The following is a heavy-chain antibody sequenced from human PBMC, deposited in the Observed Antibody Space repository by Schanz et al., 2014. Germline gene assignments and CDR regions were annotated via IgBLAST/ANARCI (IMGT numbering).Heavy chain of an antibody. D-gene: IGHD3-3*01. CDR2: LYYTGKT. V-gene: IGHV4-39*01. J-gene: IGHJ4*02. CDR1: GGSISTSSRY. Sequence: QLHLQESGPGLAKPSETLSLICSVSGGSISTSSRYWGWIRQSPGKGLEWLGSLYYTGKTHYNPSRKSQVTISLDTPKNQFSLTLTSVTAADTAVYYCVRHGNYEFWHGPTPQFENWGQGTLVTVS. CDR3: VRHGNYEFWHGPTPQFEN.